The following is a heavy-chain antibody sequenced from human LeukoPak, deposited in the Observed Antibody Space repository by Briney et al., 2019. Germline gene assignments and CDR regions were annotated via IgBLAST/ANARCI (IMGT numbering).Heavy chain of an antibody. D-gene: IGHD2-21*01. CDR2: ISSSGSTI. J-gene: IGHJ4*02. CDR1: GFSSSDYY. CDR3: ARDCGTGICSLFDY. Sequence: GGSLRLSCVASGFSSSDYYMSWIRQPPGKGLEWVSYISSSGSTIYYADSVKGRFTISRDNAKNSLYLQMSSLRAEDTAVYYCARDCGTGICSLFDYWGQGTLVTVST. V-gene: IGHV3-11*04.